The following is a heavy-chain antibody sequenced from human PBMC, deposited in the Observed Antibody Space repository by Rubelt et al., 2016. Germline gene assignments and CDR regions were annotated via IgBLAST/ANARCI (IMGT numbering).Heavy chain of an antibody. D-gene: IGHD4-23*01. V-gene: IGHV4-31*03. Sequence: QVQLQESGPGLVKPSQTLSLTCTVSGGSISSGGYFWSWIRQHPGKGLEWIGSVFDSGNAHSSPSLESRVTISTPTSRNQFSPKTYTVTAADTAVYYCLTALKWVAQNSVDPWGQRSLVTVSS. CDR3: LTALKWVAQNSVDP. CDR2: VFDSGNA. J-gene: IGHJ5*02. CDR1: GGSISSGGYF.